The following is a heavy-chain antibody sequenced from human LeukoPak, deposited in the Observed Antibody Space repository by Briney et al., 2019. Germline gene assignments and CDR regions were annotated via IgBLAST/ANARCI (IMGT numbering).Heavy chain of an antibody. D-gene: IGHD2-2*01. V-gene: IGHV1-46*01. CDR3: ARGAGVVPAFYYYYYGMDV. Sequence: GASVKVSCKASGYTFTSYYMHWVRQAPGQGLEWMGIINPSGGSTSYAQKFQGRVTMTRDTSTSTVYMELSSLRSEDTAVYYCARGAGVVPAFYYYYYGMDVWGQGTTVTVSS. CDR2: INPSGGST. J-gene: IGHJ6*02. CDR1: GYTFTSYY.